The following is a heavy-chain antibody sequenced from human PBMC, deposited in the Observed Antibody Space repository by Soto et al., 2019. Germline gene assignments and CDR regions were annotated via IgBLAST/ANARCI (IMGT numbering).Heavy chain of an antibody. CDR2: IKMRGET. CDR3: ARVTWEAAGEDF. D-gene: IGHD6-13*01. CDR1: GFIISSCA. Sequence: EVQLLESGGGLVQPGGSLRLSCAASGFIISSCAMSWVRQARGKGLEWVSGIKMRGETKYADSVKGRFTISRDPSKNTLYLHLSDLRAEDTAIYYCARVTWEAAGEDFWGQGTLVTVSS. V-gene: IGHV3-23*01. J-gene: IGHJ4*02.